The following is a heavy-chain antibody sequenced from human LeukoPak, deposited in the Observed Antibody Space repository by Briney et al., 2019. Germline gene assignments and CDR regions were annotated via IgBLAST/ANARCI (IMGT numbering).Heavy chain of an antibody. CDR1: GGSVSRAGYY. Sequence: PSETLSLTCTVSGGSVSRAGYYWSWIRQPPGKGLEWIGYIYYSGSTTYNPSLKSRVTISVDTSKNQFSLKLSSVTAADTAVYYCARDNRDYYDSSGYYDYWGQGTLVTVSS. V-gene: IGHV4-61*08. CDR3: ARDNRDYYDSSGYYDY. J-gene: IGHJ4*02. CDR2: IYYSGST. D-gene: IGHD3-22*01.